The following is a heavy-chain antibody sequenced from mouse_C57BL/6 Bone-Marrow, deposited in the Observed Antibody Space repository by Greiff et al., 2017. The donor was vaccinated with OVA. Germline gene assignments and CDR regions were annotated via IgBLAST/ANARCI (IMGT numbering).Heavy chain of an antibody. Sequence: EVQRVESGGGLVQPGGSLKLSCAASGFTFSDYYMYWVRQTPEKRLEWVAYISNGGGSTYYPDTVKGRFTISRDNAKNTLYLQMRRLKSEDTAMYYCARHVYSYAMDYWGQGTSVTVSS. CDR2: ISNGGGST. J-gene: IGHJ4*01. CDR3: ARHVYSYAMDY. D-gene: IGHD1-1*01. V-gene: IGHV5-12*01. CDR1: GFTFSDYY.